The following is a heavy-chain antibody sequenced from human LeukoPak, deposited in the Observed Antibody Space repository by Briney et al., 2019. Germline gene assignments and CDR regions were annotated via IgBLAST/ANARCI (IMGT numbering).Heavy chain of an antibody. Sequence: SETLSLTCAVYGGSFSGYYWGWIRQPPGKGLEWIGEINHSGSTNYNPSLKSRVTISVDTSKNQFSLKLSSVTAADTAVYYCARDSMGGPDYWGQGTLVTVSS. V-gene: IGHV4-34*01. D-gene: IGHD3-16*01. CDR1: GGSFSGYY. CDR3: ARDSMGGPDY. CDR2: INHSGST. J-gene: IGHJ4*02.